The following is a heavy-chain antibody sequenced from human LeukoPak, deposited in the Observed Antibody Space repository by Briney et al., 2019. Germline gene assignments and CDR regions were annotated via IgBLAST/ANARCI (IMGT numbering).Heavy chain of an antibody. D-gene: IGHD3-3*01. Sequence: PSETLSLTCAVYGGSFSGYYWSWIRQPPGKGLEWIGEINDSGSTNYNPSLKSRVTISVDTSKNQFSLKLSSVTAADTAMYYCARGLCRSSRYDFWSGYSCPNWFDPWGQGTLVTVSS. CDR3: ARGLCRSSRYDFWSGYSCPNWFDP. V-gene: IGHV4-34*01. CDR2: INDSGST. CDR1: GGSFSGYY. J-gene: IGHJ5*02.